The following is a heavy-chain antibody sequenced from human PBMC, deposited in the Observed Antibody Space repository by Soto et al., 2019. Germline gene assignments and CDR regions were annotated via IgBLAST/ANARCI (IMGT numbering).Heavy chain of an antibody. CDR2: ISYDGNKE. CDR1: GFIFGTYG. D-gene: IGHD1-1*01. V-gene: IGHV3-30*18. CDR3: AKETATSADYYYFYGLDV. Sequence: QVQLVESGGGVVQPGRSLRLSCSASGFIFGTYGMDWVRQAPGKGLEWVALISYDGNKEFYADSVKGRFTISRDNSRNTLYLHMNSLKPEDTAMYYCAKETATSADYYYFYGLDVWGPGTTVSVSS. J-gene: IGHJ6*02.